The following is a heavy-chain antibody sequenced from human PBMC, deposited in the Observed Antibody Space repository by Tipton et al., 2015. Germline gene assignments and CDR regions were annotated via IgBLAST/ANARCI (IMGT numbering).Heavy chain of an antibody. CDR2: ISGGGDNT. Sequence: GSLRLSCSASGFIFSGYVMGWVRQAPGKGLEWVAGISGGGDNTYYAESMKGRFTISRDNSRDTLHLQMNSLRADDTALYYCVKGFSFDILTGYYKRYYFDFWGQGTLVTVSS. CDR3: VKGFSFDILTGYYKRYYFDF. J-gene: IGHJ4*02. D-gene: IGHD3-9*01. CDR1: GFIFSGYV. V-gene: IGHV3-23*01.